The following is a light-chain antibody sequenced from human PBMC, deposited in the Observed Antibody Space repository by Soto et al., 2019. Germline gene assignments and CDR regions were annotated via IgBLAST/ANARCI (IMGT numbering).Light chain of an antibody. J-gene: IGKJ1*01. CDR3: QQYNSYSPWT. Sequence: IQLTQSPSSLSASVGDRVTITCRASQGVRSYLAWFQQKPGKVPKLLIFDASTLQTGVPSRFGGGGSGTEFTLTISGLQPDDFATYYCQQYNSYSPWTFGPGTKVDIK. CDR2: DAS. V-gene: IGKV1-9*01. CDR1: QGVRSY.